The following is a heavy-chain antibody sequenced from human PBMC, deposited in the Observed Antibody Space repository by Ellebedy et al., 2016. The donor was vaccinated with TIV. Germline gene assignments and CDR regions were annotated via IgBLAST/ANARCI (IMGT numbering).Heavy chain of an antibody. CDR1: GFTFNNYA. CDR2: IEQDGSEK. V-gene: IGHV3-7*01. D-gene: IGHD3-10*01. Sequence: GESLKISCAASGFTFNNYAMHWVRQAPGKGLEWVANIEQDGSEKNYVDSVKGRFTISRDNARTSLDLQMNSLRAEDTAVYYCARVPNNFDGSGSYPPDYWGQGTLVTVSS. CDR3: ARVPNNFDGSGSYPPDY. J-gene: IGHJ4*02.